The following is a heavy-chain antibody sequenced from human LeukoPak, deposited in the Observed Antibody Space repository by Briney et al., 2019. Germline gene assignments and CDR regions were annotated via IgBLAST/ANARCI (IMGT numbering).Heavy chain of an antibody. J-gene: IGHJ4*02. Sequence: SETLSLTCTVSGGSISGSNYFWAWIRQPPGKGLEWIGSIYYSGSTYYNPSLKSRVTISVDTSKNQFSLKLSSVTAADTAVYYCARSSYFDWLLPDYWGRGTLVTVSS. V-gene: IGHV4-39*07. D-gene: IGHD3-9*01. CDR2: IYYSGST. CDR3: ARSSYFDWLLPDY. CDR1: GGSISGSNYF.